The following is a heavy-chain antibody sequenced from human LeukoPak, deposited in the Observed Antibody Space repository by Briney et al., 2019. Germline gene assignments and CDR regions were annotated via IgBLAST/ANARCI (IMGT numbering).Heavy chain of an antibody. Sequence: TGRSLRLSCTASGFTFGDYAMSWFRQAPGKGLEWVGFIRSKAYGGTTEYAASVKGRFTISRDDSKSIAYLQMNSLKTEDTAVYYCTRGPFKYYDYVWGSSFLWGQGTLVTVSS. J-gene: IGHJ4*02. D-gene: IGHD3-16*01. CDR2: IRSKAYGGTT. CDR3: TRGPFKYYDYVWGSSFL. CDR1: GFTFGDYA. V-gene: IGHV3-49*03.